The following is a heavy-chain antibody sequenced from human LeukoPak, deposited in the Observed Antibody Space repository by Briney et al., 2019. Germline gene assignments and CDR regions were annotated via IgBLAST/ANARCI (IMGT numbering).Heavy chain of an antibody. Sequence: GASVKVSCKASGYTFTSYDINWVRQATGQGLEWMGWMNPNSGNTGYAQKFQGRVTMTRNTSTSTAYMEPSSLRSEDTAVYYCARELQAGWLQLDYWGQGTLVTVSS. D-gene: IGHD5-24*01. CDR1: GYTFTSYD. CDR3: ARELQAGWLQLDY. V-gene: IGHV1-8*01. J-gene: IGHJ4*02. CDR2: MNPNSGNT.